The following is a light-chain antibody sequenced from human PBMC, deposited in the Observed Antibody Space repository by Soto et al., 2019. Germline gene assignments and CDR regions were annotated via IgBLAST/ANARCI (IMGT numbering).Light chain of an antibody. Sequence: EIVMTQSPATLSVSPGERATLSCRASQSVSSSLAWFQQKPGQAPRLLIHAASARATGIAARLSGSGSGTEFTLTISSLQSEDFAVYYCLQHKSWPFTFGQGTKLEIK. V-gene: IGKV3-15*01. J-gene: IGKJ2*01. CDR2: AAS. CDR1: QSVSSS. CDR3: LQHKSWPFT.